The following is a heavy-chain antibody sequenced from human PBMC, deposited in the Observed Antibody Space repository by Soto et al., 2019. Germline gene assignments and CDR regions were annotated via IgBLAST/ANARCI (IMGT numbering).Heavy chain of an antibody. Sequence: RLSCAASGLTVSSNYMSWVRQAPGKGLEWVSVIYSGGSTYYADSVKGRFTISRDNSKNTLYLQMNSLRAEDTAVYYCARAYYDFWSFYGMDVWGQGTTVTVSS. CDR1: GLTVSSNY. CDR2: IYSGGST. J-gene: IGHJ6*02. CDR3: ARAYYDFWSFYGMDV. V-gene: IGHV3-53*01. D-gene: IGHD3-3*01.